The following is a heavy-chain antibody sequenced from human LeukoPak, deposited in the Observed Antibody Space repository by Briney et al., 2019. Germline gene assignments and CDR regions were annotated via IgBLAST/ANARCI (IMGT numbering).Heavy chain of an antibody. CDR1: GFNLSDYW. CDR3: ARGKRSFGDPYSYFDY. V-gene: IGHV3-74*01. CDR2: IYRDGGTA. D-gene: IGHD3-16*01. J-gene: IGHJ4*02. Sequence: PGRSLRLSCRASGFNLSDYWMRWVRQTPGKGLLWVARIYRDGGTAGYADFLKGRSPISRANSKNTLTMQLDSVTVEDTGVYYCARGKRSFGDPYSYFDYWGQGLLVTVSS.